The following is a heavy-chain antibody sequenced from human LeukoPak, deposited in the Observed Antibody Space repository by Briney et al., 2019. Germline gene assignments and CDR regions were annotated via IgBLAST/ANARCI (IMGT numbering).Heavy chain of an antibody. D-gene: IGHD3-3*01. Sequence: GGSLRLSCEASGFAFNTCAMSWVREGPGEGQECVSAISKSGSGTYYTDSVKGRFTISRDNSRNTQYLKMNSLRVDDTALYYCAKGVFGVNRAFDYWGQGTLVTVSS. CDR1: GFAFNTCA. J-gene: IGHJ4*02. CDR2: ISKSGSGT. V-gene: IGHV3-23*01. CDR3: AKGVFGVNRAFDY.